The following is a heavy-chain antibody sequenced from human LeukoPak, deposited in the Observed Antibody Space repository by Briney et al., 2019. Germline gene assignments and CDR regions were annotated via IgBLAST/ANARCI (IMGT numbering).Heavy chain of an antibody. Sequence: GGSLRLSCAASGFTFNNYAMSWVRQAPGKGLEWISSISGGGGTTWYVNSAKGRSTISRDNSQSTLYLQMNGLRAEDTAVYYRVRGMTAPDCWGQGSLVTVSS. CDR3: VRGMTAPDC. V-gene: IGHV3-23*01. D-gene: IGHD2-21*02. CDR2: ISGGGGTT. J-gene: IGHJ4*02. CDR1: GFTFNNYA.